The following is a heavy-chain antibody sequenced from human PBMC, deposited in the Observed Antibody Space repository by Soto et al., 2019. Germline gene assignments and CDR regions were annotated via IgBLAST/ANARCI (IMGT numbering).Heavy chain of an antibody. CDR2: ISSSSSYI. Sequence: VGSLRLSCAASGFTFISYSMNWVRQAPGKGLEWVSSISSSSSYIYYADSVQGRFTISSDNAKNSLYLQMNSLRAQDTAVLYYARLMGAVDGSLDYWGQGTTVTVSS. D-gene: IGHD2-8*01. CDR1: GFTFISYS. CDR3: ARLMGAVDGSLDY. J-gene: IGHJ4*01. V-gene: IGHV3-21*01.